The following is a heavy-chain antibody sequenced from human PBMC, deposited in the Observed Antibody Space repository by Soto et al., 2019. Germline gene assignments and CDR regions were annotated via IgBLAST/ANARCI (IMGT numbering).Heavy chain of an antibody. J-gene: IGHJ3*02. V-gene: IGHV3-9*01. D-gene: IGHD1-26*01. CDR1: GFTFDDYA. CDR2: ISWNSGSI. CDR3: AKVNSGSRHGAFDI. Sequence: GGSLRLSCAASGFTFDDYAMHWVRQAPGKGLEWVSGISWNSGSIGYADSVKGRFTISRDNAKNSLYLQMDSLRAEDTAIYYCAKVNSGSRHGAFDIWGQGTIVTVSS.